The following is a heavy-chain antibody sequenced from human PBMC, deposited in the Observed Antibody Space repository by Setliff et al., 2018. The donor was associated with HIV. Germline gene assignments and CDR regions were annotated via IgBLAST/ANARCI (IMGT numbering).Heavy chain of an antibody. CDR1: GYTFTSYG. CDR3: ARDDYGDYVGDY. CDR2: ISTYNGNT. V-gene: IGHV1-18*01. J-gene: IGHJ4*02. D-gene: IGHD4-17*01. Sequence: GASVKVSCKASGYTFTSYGITWVRQAPGQGLEWMGWISTYNGNTDYAQKLQGRVTITTDTSTSTAYMELRSLRSDDSAVYYCARDDYGDYVGDYWGQGTLVTVSS.